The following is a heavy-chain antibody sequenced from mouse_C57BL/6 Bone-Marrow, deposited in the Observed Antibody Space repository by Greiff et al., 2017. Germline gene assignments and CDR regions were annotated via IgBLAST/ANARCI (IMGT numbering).Heavy chain of an antibody. CDR3: AADGYYVGFAY. D-gene: IGHD2-3*01. Sequence: QVQLQQPGAEQVKLGASVKLSCKASGYTFISYRMHWVKQRPGQGLEWIGMIHPNSGSTNYNEKFKSKATLTVDKSSSTAYMQLSSLTSEDSAVYFCAADGYYVGFAYWGQGTLVTVSA. J-gene: IGHJ3*01. V-gene: IGHV1-64*01. CDR2: IHPNSGST. CDR1: GYTFISYR.